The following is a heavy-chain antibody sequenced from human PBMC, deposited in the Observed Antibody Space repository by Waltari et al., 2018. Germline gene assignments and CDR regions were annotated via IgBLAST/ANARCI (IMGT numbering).Heavy chain of an antibody. V-gene: IGHV3-23*01. CDR1: GLTSRSYA. Sequence: VQLLESVGGLVQPGGSLRLSCAASGLTSRSYARCWVRQAQGKGLEWVSALGGSGGSTYYTDSVKGRVTISSDNSKNTLYLQTNSMRAEDTAVHDCARAVSYSNSRGFDYWCQATLVTVSS. CDR2: LGGSGGST. CDR3: ARAVSYSNSRGFDY. D-gene: IGHD4-4*01. J-gene: IGHJ4*02.